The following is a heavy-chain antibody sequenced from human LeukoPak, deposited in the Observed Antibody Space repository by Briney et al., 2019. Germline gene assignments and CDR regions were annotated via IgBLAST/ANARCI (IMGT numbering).Heavy chain of an antibody. CDR2: VQQEGSEK. D-gene: IGHD6-13*01. J-gene: IGHJ4*02. V-gene: IGHV3-7*01. CDR3: ATTLNIATAGYF. CDR1: GFTFNSFW. Sequence: GGSLRLSCAASGFTFNSFWMSWVRQAPRKGLEWVANVQQEGSEKYYVDSVKGRFTISRDNAKNSVYLQMNSLRAEDTATYYCATTLNIATAGYFWGQGTLVTVSS.